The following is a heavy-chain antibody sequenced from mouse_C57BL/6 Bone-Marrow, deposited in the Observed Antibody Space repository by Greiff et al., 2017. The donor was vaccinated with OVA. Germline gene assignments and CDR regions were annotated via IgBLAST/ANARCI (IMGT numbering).Heavy chain of an antibody. CDR3: ARKLRAY. CDR1: GYTFTSYW. V-gene: IGHV1-7*01. CDR2: INPSSGYT. J-gene: IGHJ3*01. Sequence: QVPRQQPGAALSKPWASVKLSCKASGYTFTSYWMHWVKQRPGQGLEWIGYINPSSGYTKYNQKFKDKATLTADKSSSTAYMQLSSLTYEDSAVYYCARKLRAYWGQGTLVTVSA.